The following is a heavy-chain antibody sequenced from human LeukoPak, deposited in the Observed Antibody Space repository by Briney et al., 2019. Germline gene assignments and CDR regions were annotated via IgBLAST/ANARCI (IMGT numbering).Heavy chain of an antibody. J-gene: IGHJ4*02. D-gene: IGHD3-10*01. CDR2: INPNSGGT. V-gene: IGHV1-2*02. CDR1: GYTVTGYY. Sequence: ASVKVSCKASGYTVTGYYMHWVRQAPGQGLEWMGWINPNSGGTNYAQKFQSRVTMTRDTSISTAYMELSRLRSDDTAVYYCARGALLLWFGESNDYWGQGTLVTVSS. CDR3: ARGALLLWFGESNDY.